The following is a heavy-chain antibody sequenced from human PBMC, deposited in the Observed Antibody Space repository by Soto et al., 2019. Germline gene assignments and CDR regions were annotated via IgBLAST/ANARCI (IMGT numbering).Heavy chain of an antibody. D-gene: IGHD4-17*01. CDR1: GFTVSSNY. CDR2: IYSGGST. Sequence: EVQLVESGGGLVQPGGSLRLSCAASGFTVSSNYMSWVRQAPGKGLEWVSVIYSGGSTYYADSVKGRFTISRDNSKNTLYLQMNSLRAEDTAVYYCARGGIMTTVTTFFDYWGQGTLVTVSS. V-gene: IGHV3-66*01. J-gene: IGHJ4*02. CDR3: ARGGIMTTVTTFFDY.